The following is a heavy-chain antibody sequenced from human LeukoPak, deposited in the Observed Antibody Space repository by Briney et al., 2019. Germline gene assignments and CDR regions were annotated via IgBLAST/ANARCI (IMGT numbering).Heavy chain of an antibody. CDR1: GYTFTGYY. J-gene: IGHJ4*02. V-gene: IGHV1-2*02. Sequence: ASVKVSCKASGYTFTGYYMHWVRQAPGQGLEWMGWINPNSGGTNYAQKFQGRVTMTRDTSISTAYMELSRLRPDDTAVYYCARDYYDSSGYYSDQNFDYWGQGTLVTVSS. D-gene: IGHD3-22*01. CDR2: INPNSGGT. CDR3: ARDYYDSSGYYSDQNFDY.